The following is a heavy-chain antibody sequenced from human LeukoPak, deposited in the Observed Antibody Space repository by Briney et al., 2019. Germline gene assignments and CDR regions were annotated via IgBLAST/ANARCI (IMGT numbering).Heavy chain of an antibody. Sequence: PGESLKITCKGFGYNFATYRIGWVRKRHGKGPEWMGIIYPDKSDDRYSASFQGQVAISSDKSINTAYLQWSSLKASDTAIYYCATGTDCGGNSCFSFDSWGQGTLVTVSS. D-gene: IGHD2-21*01. CDR2: IYPDKSDD. V-gene: IGHV5-51*01. CDR3: ATGTDCGGNSCFSFDS. J-gene: IGHJ4*02. CDR1: GYNFATYR.